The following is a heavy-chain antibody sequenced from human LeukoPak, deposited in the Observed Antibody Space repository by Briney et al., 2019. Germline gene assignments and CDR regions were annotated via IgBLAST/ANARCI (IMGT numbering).Heavy chain of an antibody. V-gene: IGHV4-38-2*02. D-gene: IGHD3-3*01. CDR2: IYYSGST. J-gene: IGHJ4*02. CDR1: GYSITTGHY. CDR3: ASRYYDFWSGYYPDY. Sequence: SETLSLTCTVSGYSITTGHYWGWIRQPPGKGLEWIGSIYYSGSTYYNPSLKSRVTISVDTSKNQFSLKLSSVTAADTAVYYCASRYYDFWSGYYPDYWGQGTLVTVSS.